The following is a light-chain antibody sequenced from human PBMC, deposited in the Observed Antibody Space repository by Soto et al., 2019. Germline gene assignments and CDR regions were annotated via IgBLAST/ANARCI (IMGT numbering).Light chain of an antibody. CDR1: QTISNTF. V-gene: IGKV3-20*01. CDR3: QQYGVSPT. J-gene: IGKJ4*01. Sequence: EIVWTQSPGTLSLSPGERATLSCRASQTISNTFLAWYQQRPGQAPRLLIYGASGRAAGTPDRFSGSGSGTDFTLSISRLEPEDFAVYYCQQYGVSPTFGGGTKVEIK. CDR2: GAS.